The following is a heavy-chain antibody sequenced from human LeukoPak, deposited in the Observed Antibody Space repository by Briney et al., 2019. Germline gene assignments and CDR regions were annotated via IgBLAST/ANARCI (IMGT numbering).Heavy chain of an antibody. CDR3: ARDWDRTFYYGSGVDY. J-gene: IGHJ4*02. CDR1: GGSISSYY. D-gene: IGHD3-10*01. CDR2: IYYSGST. Sequence: SETLSLTCTVSGGSISSYYWSWIRQPPGKGLEWIGYIYYSGSTNYNPSLKSRVTISVDTSKNQFSLKLSSVTAADTAVYYCARDWDRTFYYGSGVDYWGQGTLVTVSS. V-gene: IGHV4-59*01.